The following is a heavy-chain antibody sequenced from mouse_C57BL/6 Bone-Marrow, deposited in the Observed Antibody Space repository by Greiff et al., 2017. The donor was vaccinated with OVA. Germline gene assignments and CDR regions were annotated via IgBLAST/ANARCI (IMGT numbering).Heavy chain of an antibody. J-gene: IGHJ3*01. D-gene: IGHD2-4*01. CDR2: INYDGSST. CDR1: GFTFSDYY. Sequence: EVMLVESEGGLVQPGSSMKLSCTASGFTFSDYYMAWVRQVPEKGLEWVANINYDGSSTYYLDSLKSRFIISRDNAKNILYLQMSSLKSEDTATYYCARETRLRRGAWFAYWGQGTLVTVSA. CDR3: ARETRLRRGAWFAY. V-gene: IGHV5-16*01.